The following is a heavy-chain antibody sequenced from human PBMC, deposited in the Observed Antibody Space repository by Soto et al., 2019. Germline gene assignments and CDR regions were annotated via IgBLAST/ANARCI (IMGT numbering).Heavy chain of an antibody. J-gene: IGHJ4*02. D-gene: IGHD3-16*01. CDR3: ARDGRDSEYPGLGSGSIDY. CDR1: GLIFSGYS. Sequence: WGSLRLSFAASGLIFSGYSMNWVRQAPGKWLEWVSSISSSSSYIYYAESVKGRFTISRDNAKNSLYLQLNSLRADDTAVYYCARDGRDSEYPGLGSGSIDYWAQGTLVSVFS. CDR2: ISSSSSYI. V-gene: IGHV3-21*01.